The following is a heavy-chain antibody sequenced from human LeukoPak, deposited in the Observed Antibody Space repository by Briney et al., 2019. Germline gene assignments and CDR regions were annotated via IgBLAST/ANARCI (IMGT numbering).Heavy chain of an antibody. Sequence: ASVKVSCKASGGTFSSYAISWVRQAPGQGLEWMGGIIPIFGTASYAQKFQGRVTITTDESTSTAYMELSSLRSEDTAVYYCARNIFAADENWFDPWGQGTLVTVSS. D-gene: IGHD2/OR15-2a*01. V-gene: IGHV1-69*05. J-gene: IGHJ5*02. CDR2: IIPIFGTA. CDR1: GGTFSSYA. CDR3: ARNIFAADENWFDP.